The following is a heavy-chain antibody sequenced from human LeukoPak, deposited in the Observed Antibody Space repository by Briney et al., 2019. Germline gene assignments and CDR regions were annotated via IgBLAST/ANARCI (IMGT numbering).Heavy chain of an antibody. Sequence: ASVKDSCKASGYTFTGYYMHWVRQPPAQGLEWMGWINPNSGSTKYAQKFQGWVTMTRDTSISTAYMELSRLRSNDTAVYYCARLGVANTRGWFDPWGQGTLVTVSS. D-gene: IGHD3-22*01. CDR3: ARLGVANTRGWFDP. V-gene: IGHV1-2*04. CDR2: INPNSGST. CDR1: GYTFTGYY. J-gene: IGHJ5*02.